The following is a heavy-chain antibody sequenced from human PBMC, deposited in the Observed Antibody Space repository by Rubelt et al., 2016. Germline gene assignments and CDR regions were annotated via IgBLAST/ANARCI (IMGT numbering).Heavy chain of an antibody. D-gene: IGHD2-15*01. CDR2: TYYRSTWYY. CDR1: GDSVSSNSVT. V-gene: IGHV6-1*02. J-gene: IGHJ6*02. Sequence: GLVKPSQTLSLPCAISGDSVSSNSVTWNWIRQSPSRGLEYLGRTYYRSTWYYDYAVSVKSRITINPDTSKNQFSLQLNSVTPEDTAVYYCARGGGSYNSDYYYGIDVWGQGTTVTVSS. CDR3: ARGGGSYNSDYYYGIDV.